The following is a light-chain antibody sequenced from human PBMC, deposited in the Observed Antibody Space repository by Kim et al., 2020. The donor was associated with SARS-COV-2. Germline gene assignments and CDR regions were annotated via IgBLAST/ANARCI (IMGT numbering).Light chain of an antibody. Sequence: GQPITIACTGTSSVVGSYNLVSGYQQHPGKAPKLMIYEGSKRPSGVSNRFSGSKSGNTASLTISGLQAEDEADYYCCSYAGSSTYVFGTGTKVTVL. CDR2: EGS. J-gene: IGLJ1*01. CDR1: SSVVGSYNL. CDR3: CSYAGSSTYV. V-gene: IGLV2-23*01.